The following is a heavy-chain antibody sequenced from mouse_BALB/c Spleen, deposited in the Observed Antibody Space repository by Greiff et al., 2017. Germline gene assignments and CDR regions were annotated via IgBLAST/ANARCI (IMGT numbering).Heavy chain of an antibody. D-gene: IGHD2-14*01. Sequence: EVQRVESGGGLVQPGGSRKLSCAASGFTFSSFGMHWVRRAPEKGLEWVAYISSGSSTIYYADTVKGRFTISRDNPKNTLFLQMTSLRSEDTAMYYCARAHYRYDGYAMDDWGQGTSVTVSS. J-gene: IGHJ4*01. CDR3: ARAHYRYDGYAMDD. V-gene: IGHV5-17*02. CDR1: GFTFSSFG. CDR2: ISSGSSTI.